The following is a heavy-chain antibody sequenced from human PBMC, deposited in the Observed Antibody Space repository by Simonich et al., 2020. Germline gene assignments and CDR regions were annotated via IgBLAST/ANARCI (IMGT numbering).Heavy chain of an antibody. CDR3: ARASRGTWWYYYFDY. Sequence: QVQLVQSGAEVKKPGASVKVSCKASGYTFTSYGISWVRQAPGQGRGWMGWISAINGNTNYAQKLQGRVTMTTDPSTSTAYMELRSLRSDDTAVYYCARASRGTWWYYYFDYWGQGTLVTVSS. CDR2: ISAINGNT. V-gene: IGHV1-18*01. D-gene: IGHD2-15*01. CDR1: GYTFTSYG. J-gene: IGHJ4*02.